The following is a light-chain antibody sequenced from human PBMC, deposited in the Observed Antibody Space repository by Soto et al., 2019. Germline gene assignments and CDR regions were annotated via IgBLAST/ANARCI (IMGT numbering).Light chain of an antibody. CDR2: WAS. CDR1: QSVLCSPRNKSY. CDR3: QQYYSTPPLT. J-gene: IGKJ4*01. V-gene: IGKV4-1*01. Sequence: DILVTQSPASLAVSLGERATINCKSSQSVLCSPRNKSYIAWFQQKPGQPPKLLIYWASSREPGVPDRFTGSGSGTDFTLTISSLQAEDVAVYYCQQYYSTPPLTFGGGTKVDIK.